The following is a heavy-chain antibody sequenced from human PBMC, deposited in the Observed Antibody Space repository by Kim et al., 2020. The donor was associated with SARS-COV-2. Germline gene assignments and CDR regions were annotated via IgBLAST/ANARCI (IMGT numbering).Heavy chain of an antibody. V-gene: IGHV1-18*01. D-gene: IGHD3-22*01. Sequence: ASVKVSCKASGYTFTSYGISWVRQAPGQGLEWMGWISAYNGNTNYAQKLQGRVTMTTDTSTSTAYMELRSLRSDDTAVYYCAREIMIVVKKYYYYGMDVWGQGTTVTVSS. CDR2: ISAYNGNT. CDR3: AREIMIVVKKYYYYGMDV. J-gene: IGHJ6*02. CDR1: GYTFTSYG.